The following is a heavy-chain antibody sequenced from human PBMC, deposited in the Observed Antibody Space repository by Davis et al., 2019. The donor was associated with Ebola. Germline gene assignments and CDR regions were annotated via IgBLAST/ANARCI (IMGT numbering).Heavy chain of an antibody. J-gene: IGHJ6*02. D-gene: IGHD4-23*01. V-gene: IGHV3-30-3*01. CDR2: ISYDGSNK. CDR3: ARDRWYYGMDV. Sequence: PGGSLRLSCAASGFTFSSYAMHWVRQAPGKGLEWVAVISYDGSNKYYADSVKGRFTISRDNSKNTLYLQMNSLRAEDTAVYYCARDRWYYGMDVWGQGTTVTVSS. CDR1: GFTFSSYA.